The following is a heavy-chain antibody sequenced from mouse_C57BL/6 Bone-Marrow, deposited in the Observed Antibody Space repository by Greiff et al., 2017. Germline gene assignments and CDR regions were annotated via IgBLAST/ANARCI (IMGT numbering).Heavy chain of an antibody. J-gene: IGHJ1*03. D-gene: IGHD1-1*01. CDR3: ARGNLITTVVATDWYFDV. V-gene: IGHV1-42*01. CDR2: INPSTGGT. Sequence: VQLQQSGPELVKPGASVKISCKASGYSFTGYYMNWVKQSPEKSLEWIGEINPSTGGTTYNQKFKAKATLTVDKSSSTAYMQLKSLTSEDSAVYYCARGNLITTVVATDWYFDVWGTGTTVTVSS. CDR1: GYSFTGYY.